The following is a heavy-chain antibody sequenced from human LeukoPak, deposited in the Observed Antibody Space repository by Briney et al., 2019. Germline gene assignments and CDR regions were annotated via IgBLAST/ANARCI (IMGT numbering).Heavy chain of an antibody. Sequence: ASVKVSRKGFRYTFSQYFMHWVRQAPRQGVEWVGWINTNEGDAHYLHKFQGRVTMSRGTSIYTADMEVNRLRSDVTAVYSSARAIYIDCSSTSCLFDYWGQGTLVTVSS. CDR2: INTNEGDA. CDR1: RYTFSQYF. D-gene: IGHD2-2*01. CDR3: ARAIYIDCSSTSCLFDY. V-gene: IGHV1-2*02. J-gene: IGHJ4*02.